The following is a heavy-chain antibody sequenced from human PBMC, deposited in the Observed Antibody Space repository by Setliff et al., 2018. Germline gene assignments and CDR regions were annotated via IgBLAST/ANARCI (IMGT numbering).Heavy chain of an antibody. CDR1: GYTFISYD. Sequence: ASVKVSCKASGYTFISYDINWVRQAPGQGLEWMGWIGAYHGNTKYAQKFQGRVTLTTETSANTSYMELRSMRTDDTAVYYCARAPVGDRNGVFDSWGQGTLVTVSS. J-gene: IGHJ4*02. V-gene: IGHV1-18*01. CDR3: ARAPVGDRNGVFDS. D-gene: IGHD3-16*01. CDR2: IGAYHGNT.